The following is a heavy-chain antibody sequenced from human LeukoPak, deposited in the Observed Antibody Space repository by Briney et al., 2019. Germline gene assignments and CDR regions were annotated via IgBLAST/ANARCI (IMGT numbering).Heavy chain of an antibody. V-gene: IGHV1-69*06. CDR1: GGTFSSYA. J-gene: IGHJ3*02. CDR2: IIPIFGTA. Sequence: ASVKVSCKASGGTFSSYAISWVRQAPGQGLEWMGGIIPIFGTANYAQKFQGRVTITADKSTSTAYMELSSLRSEDTAVYYCAREGDIVVVVAAANGAFDIWGQGTMVTVSS. D-gene: IGHD2-15*01. CDR3: AREGDIVVVVAAANGAFDI.